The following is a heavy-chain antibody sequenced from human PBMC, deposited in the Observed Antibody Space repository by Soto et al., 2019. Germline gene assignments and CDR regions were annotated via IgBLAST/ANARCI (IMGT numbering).Heavy chain of an antibody. CDR2: MFHSGST. J-gene: IGHJ4*02. Sequence: SETLSLTCAVSGYSISSGFYWGWIRQPPVKGLEWIGIMFHSGSTYYNPSLQSLVTISVDTSKNQVSLKLTSVTVADTGVYFCANQRSREGYNFIEYWGQGIQVTVPQ. CDR3: ANQRSREGYNFIEY. CDR1: GYSISSGFY. V-gene: IGHV4-38-2*01. D-gene: IGHD5-12*01.